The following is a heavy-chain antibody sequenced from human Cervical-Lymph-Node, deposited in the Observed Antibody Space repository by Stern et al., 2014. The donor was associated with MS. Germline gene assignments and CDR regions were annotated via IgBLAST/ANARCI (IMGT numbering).Heavy chain of an antibody. Sequence: QVQLVQSGAEVKKPGASVTVSCEASGYTFTTWLEWMGWINAANGNTKYSQKFQGRVTITRDTSASTAYMELSSLKSEDTAVYYCARDKPVAVIYYYGMDVWGQGTTVTVSS. CDR3: ARDKPVAVIYYYGMDV. V-gene: IGHV1-3*01. J-gene: IGHJ6*02. CDR1: GYTFTT. D-gene: IGHD2-15*01. CDR2: INAANGNT.